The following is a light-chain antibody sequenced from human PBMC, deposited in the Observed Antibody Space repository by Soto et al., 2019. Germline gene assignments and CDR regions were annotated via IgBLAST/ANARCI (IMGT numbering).Light chain of an antibody. CDR3: QQYGSSPWT. CDR2: GAS. V-gene: IGKV3-20*01. Sequence: EVVLTQSPAILSLSPGERATLSCRASQSVGNFLTWYQRKPGQAPRLLIYGASSRATGIPDRFSGSGSGTDFTLTISRLEPEDFAVYYCQQYGSSPWTFGQGTKVDIK. J-gene: IGKJ1*01. CDR1: QSVGNF.